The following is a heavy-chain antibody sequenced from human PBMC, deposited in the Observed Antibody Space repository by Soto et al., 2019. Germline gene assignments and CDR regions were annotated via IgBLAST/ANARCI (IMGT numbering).Heavy chain of an antibody. CDR1: GYTFTSYA. J-gene: IGHJ5*02. CDR2: INAGNGNT. V-gene: IGHV1-3*01. Sequence: QVQLVQSGAEVKKPGASVKVSCKASGYTFTSYAMHWVRQAPGKGLEWMGWINAGNGNTKYSQKFQGRVTITRDTSASTAYMELSSLRSEDTAVYYCARGGWFGELGWFDPWGQGTLVTVSS. D-gene: IGHD3-10*01. CDR3: ARGGWFGELGWFDP.